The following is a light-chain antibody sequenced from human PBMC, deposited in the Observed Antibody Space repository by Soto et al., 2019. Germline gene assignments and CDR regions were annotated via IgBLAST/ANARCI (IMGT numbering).Light chain of an antibody. Sequence: EIVMTQSPATLSVSPWERAALSCMASQSVSSNLAWYQHKPGQAPRLLIYGASTRATGIPARFSGSGSGTEFTLTISSLQSEDFAAYYCQQYHSRPPWTFGQGTKVDI. V-gene: IGKV3-15*01. CDR3: QQYHSRPPWT. CDR2: GAS. J-gene: IGKJ1*01. CDR1: QSVSSN.